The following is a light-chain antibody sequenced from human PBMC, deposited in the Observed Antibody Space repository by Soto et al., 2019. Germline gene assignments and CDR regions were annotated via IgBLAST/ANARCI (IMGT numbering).Light chain of an antibody. Sequence: EIVLTQSPATLSLSPGERAILSCRASQSINTYLAWYQQKPGQAPRLLIYDASSRATGIPDRFSGSGSGTDFTLIISRLEPEDFAVYYCQQYGNSFVGFGQGTKVDI. CDR2: DAS. CDR1: QSINTY. CDR3: QQYGNSFVG. V-gene: IGKV3-20*01. J-gene: IGKJ1*01.